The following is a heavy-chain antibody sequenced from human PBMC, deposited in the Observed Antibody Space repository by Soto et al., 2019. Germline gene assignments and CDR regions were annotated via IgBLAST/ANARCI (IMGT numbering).Heavy chain of an antibody. CDR3: AGVRGVVQWFGDDNWFDP. V-gene: IGHV1-18*01. CDR2: ISAYNGNT. J-gene: IGHJ5*02. D-gene: IGHD3-10*01. CDR1: GYTFTSYG. Sequence: QVQLVQSGAEVKKPGASVKVSCKASGYTFTSYGISWVRQAPGQGLEWMGWISAYNGNTNYAQKLQGRVTMTTDTATSTAYMELGSLRSDDTAVYYCAGVRGVVQWFGDDNWFDPWCQGALVTVSS.